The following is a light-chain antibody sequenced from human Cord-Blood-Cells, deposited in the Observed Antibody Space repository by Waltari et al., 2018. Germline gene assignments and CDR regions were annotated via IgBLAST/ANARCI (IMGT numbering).Light chain of an antibody. CDR2: GAS. Sequence: EIVLPQSPGTLSLSPGERAPLSCRASQSVSSSYLAWYQQKPGQAPRLLIYGASSRATGIPDRFSGSGSGTDFTLTISRLEPEDFAVYYCQQYGSSPYTFGQGTKLEIK. J-gene: IGKJ2*01. V-gene: IGKV3-20*01. CDR1: QSVSSSY. CDR3: QQYGSSPYT.